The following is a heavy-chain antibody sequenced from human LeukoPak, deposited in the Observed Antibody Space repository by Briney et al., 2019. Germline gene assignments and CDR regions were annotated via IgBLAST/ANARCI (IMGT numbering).Heavy chain of an antibody. CDR2: INHSGST. Sequence: KPSETLSLTCAVYGGSFRGYYWRWIRQPPGKGLEWIGEINHSGSTNYNPSLKSRVTISVDTSKNQFSLKLSSVTAADTAVYYCARGGTYYDYVWGSYRHHYFDYWGQGTLVTVSS. J-gene: IGHJ4*02. CDR3: ARGGTYYDYVWGSYRHHYFDY. V-gene: IGHV4-34*01. D-gene: IGHD3-16*02. CDR1: GGSFRGYY.